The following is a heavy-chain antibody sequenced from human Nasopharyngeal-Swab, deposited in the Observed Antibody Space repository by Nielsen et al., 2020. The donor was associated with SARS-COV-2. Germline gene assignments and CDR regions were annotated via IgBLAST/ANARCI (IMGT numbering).Heavy chain of an antibody. J-gene: IGHJ3*02. CDR2: ISAYNGNT. CDR3: ARDNESGDYYAYDI. CDR1: GYTFITFC. V-gene: IGHV1-18*01. D-gene: IGHD4-17*01. Sequence: ASVKVSCKASGYTFITFCITWVRQAPGQGLEWMGWISAYNGNTNYAQKFQDRVTMTTDTSTTTAYMELRGLKTDDTAVYYCARDNESGDYYAYDIWGQGTTVTVSS.